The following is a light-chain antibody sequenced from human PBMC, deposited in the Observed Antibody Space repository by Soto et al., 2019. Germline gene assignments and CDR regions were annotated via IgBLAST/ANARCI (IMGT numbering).Light chain of an antibody. J-gene: IGLJ1*01. CDR2: EVS. CDR3: SSYTSSSTPCV. CDR1: RGDVGGYNY. V-gene: IGLV2-14*01. Sequence: QSLLTNSASDSVSPGESITISCPGTRGDVGGYNYVSWYQQHPGKAPKLMIYEVSNRPSGVSNRFSGSKSGNTASLTISGLQAEDEADYYCSSYTSSSTPCVFGTGTKVTVL.